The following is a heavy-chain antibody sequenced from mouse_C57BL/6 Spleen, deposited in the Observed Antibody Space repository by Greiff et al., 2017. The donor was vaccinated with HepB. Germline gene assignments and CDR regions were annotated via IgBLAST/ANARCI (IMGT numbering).Heavy chain of an antibody. D-gene: IGHD1-1*01. CDR2: ISSGSSTI. J-gene: IGHJ1*03. CDR3: ARETTVVNWYFDV. Sequence: EVQVVESGGGLVKPGGSLKLSCAASGFTFSDYGMHWVRQAPEKGLEWVAYISSGSSTIYYADTVKGRFTISRDNAKNTLFLQMTSLRSEDTAMYYCARETTVVNWYFDVWGTGTTVTVSS. V-gene: IGHV5-17*01. CDR1: GFTFSDYG.